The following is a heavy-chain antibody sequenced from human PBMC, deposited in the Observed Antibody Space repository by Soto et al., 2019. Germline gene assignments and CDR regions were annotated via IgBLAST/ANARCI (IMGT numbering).Heavy chain of an antibody. Sequence: QVQLVQSGAEVKKPGSSVKVSCKASGGTFSSYAISWVRQAPGQGLEWMGGIIPIFGTANYAQKFQGRVTITADESTSTAYMELSSLRSEDTAVYYCARGGTYSSSWPHYYYYGMDVWGQGTTVTVSS. CDR2: IIPIFGTA. D-gene: IGHD6-13*01. J-gene: IGHJ6*02. CDR3: ARGGTYSSSWPHYYYYGMDV. CDR1: GGTFSSYA. V-gene: IGHV1-69*01.